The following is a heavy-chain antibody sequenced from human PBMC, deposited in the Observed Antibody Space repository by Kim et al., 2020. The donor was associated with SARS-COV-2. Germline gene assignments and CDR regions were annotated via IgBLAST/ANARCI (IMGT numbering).Heavy chain of an antibody. D-gene: IGHD3-10*01. V-gene: IGHV4-34*01. Sequence: SETLSLTCAVYGGSFSGYYWSWIRQPPGKGLEWIGEINHSGSTNYNPSLKSRVTISVDTSKNQFSLKLSSVTAADTAVYYCAAGEMFDYWGQGTLVTVSS. CDR3: AAGEMFDY. J-gene: IGHJ4*02. CDR1: GGSFSGYY. CDR2: INHSGST.